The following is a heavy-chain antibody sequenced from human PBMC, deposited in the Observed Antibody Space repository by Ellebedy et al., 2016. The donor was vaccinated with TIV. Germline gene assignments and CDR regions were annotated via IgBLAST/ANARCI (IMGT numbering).Heavy chain of an antibody. CDR2: ISYEGSDK. D-gene: IGHD4-17*01. CDR1: GFTFSSHG. J-gene: IGHJ4*02. V-gene: IGHV3-30*03. CDR3: ARGASLYGDYVFDY. Sequence: GESLKISCEASGFTFSSHGMNWVRQAPGKGLEWVAVISYEGSDKYYVDYVKGRFTISRDNSKNTVYLQMNSLRAEDTAVYYCARGASLYGDYVFDYWGQGTLVTGSS.